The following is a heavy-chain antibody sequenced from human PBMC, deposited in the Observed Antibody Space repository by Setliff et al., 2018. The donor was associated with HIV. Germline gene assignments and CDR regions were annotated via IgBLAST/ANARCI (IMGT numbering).Heavy chain of an antibody. CDR2: IYDSGSA. CDR3: ARRQWGTSGYYEFFQQ. D-gene: IGHD3-22*01. J-gene: IGHJ1*01. CDR1: GASISRHF. V-gene: IGHV4-59*11. Sequence: ETLSLTCTVSGASISRHFWAWIRQPPGKGLEWIGTIYDSGSAKHNPSLESRVRISVDTSKNHLSLKLNSVTVADTAVYYCARRQWGTSGYYEFFQQWGQGTLVTVSS.